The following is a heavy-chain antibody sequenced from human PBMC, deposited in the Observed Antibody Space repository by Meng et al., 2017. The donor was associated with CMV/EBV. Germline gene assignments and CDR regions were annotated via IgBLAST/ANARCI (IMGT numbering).Heavy chain of an antibody. CDR2: INHSGST. D-gene: IGHD4-23*01. V-gene: IGHV4-34*01. J-gene: IGHJ4*02. CDR3: ASAGDYGGNSKYYFDY. Sequence: GSLRLSCAVYGGSFSGYYWSWIRQPPGKGLEWIGEINHSGSTNYNPSLKSRVTISVDTSKNQFSLKLSSVTAADTAVYYCASAGDYGGNSKYYFDYWGQGTLVPSPQ. CDR1: GGSFSGYY.